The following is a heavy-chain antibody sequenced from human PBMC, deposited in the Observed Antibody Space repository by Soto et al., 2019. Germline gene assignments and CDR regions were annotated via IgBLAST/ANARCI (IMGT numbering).Heavy chain of an antibody. V-gene: IGHV3-21*01. CDR3: ARDRYCSGGSCYYYGMDV. J-gene: IGHJ6*02. CDR1: GFTFSSYS. Sequence: GGSLRLSCAASGFTFSSYSMNWVRQAPGKGLEWVSSISSSSSYIYYTDSVKGRFTISRDNAKNSLYLQMNSLRAEDTAEYYCARDRYCSGGSCYYYGMDVWGQGTTVTVSS. CDR2: ISSSSSYI. D-gene: IGHD2-15*01.